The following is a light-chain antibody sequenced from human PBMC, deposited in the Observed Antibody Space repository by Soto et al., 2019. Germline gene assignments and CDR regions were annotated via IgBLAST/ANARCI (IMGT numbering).Light chain of an antibody. CDR1: SSNIGAGYD. CDR2: GNT. V-gene: IGLV1-40*01. J-gene: IGLJ3*02. CDR3: LSFDTTVSSWV. Sequence: QSVLTQPPSVSGAPGQRVTISCTGSSSNIGAGYDVHWYQQLPGRAPKLLIYGNTNRPSGVPDRFSGSKSGTSASLAITGLQAEDEADYYCLSFDTTVSSWVFGGGTKLTVL.